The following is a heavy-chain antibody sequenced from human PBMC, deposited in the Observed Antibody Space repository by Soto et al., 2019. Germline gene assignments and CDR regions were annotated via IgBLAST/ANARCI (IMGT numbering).Heavy chain of an antibody. D-gene: IGHD4-4*01. CDR2: INPSGGST. CDR3: ARATTVTKVSYNWFDP. Sequence: ASVKVSCKASGYTFTSYYMHWVRQAPGQGLEWMGIINPSGGSTSYAQKFQGRVTMTRDTSTSTVYMELSSLRSEDTAVYYCARATTVTKVSYNWFDPWGQGTLVTVS. V-gene: IGHV1-46*03. CDR1: GYTFTSYY. J-gene: IGHJ5*02.